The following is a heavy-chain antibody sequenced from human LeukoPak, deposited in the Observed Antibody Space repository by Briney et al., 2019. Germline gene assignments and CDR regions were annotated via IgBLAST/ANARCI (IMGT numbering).Heavy chain of an antibody. CDR1: GFTFSSYG. Sequence: GRFLRLSCAASGFTFSSYGMHWVRQAPGKGLEWVAVIWYDGSNKYYADSVKGRFTISRDNSKSTLYLQMNSLTVEDTAVYYCARYHADSVAGFDPWGQGTQVTVSS. J-gene: IGHJ5*02. V-gene: IGHV3-33*01. D-gene: IGHD4-17*01. CDR2: IWYDGSNK. CDR3: ARYHADSVAGFDP.